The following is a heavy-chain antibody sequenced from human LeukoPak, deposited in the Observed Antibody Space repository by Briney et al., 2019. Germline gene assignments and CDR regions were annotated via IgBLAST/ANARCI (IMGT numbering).Heavy chain of an antibody. CDR3: ANGDKKRITMVRGVMQPFDY. CDR2: ISGSGGST. V-gene: IGHV3-23*01. J-gene: IGHJ4*02. CDR1: GFAFSSFA. Sequence: QPGGSLRLSCAASGFAFSSFAMGWVRQAPGKGLEWVSAISGSGGSTYYADSVKGRFTISRDNSKNTLHLQMNSLRAEDTAVYYCANGDKKRITMVRGVMQPFDYWGQGTLVTVSS. D-gene: IGHD3-10*01.